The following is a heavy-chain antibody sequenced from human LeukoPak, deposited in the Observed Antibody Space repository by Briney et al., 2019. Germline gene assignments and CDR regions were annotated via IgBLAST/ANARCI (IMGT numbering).Heavy chain of an antibody. D-gene: IGHD3-9*01. J-gene: IGHJ4*02. CDR1: GYRFTSYG. V-gene: IGHV1-18*01. CDR2: ISAYIGNT. Sequence: ASVKVSCKASGYRFTSYGISWVRQAPGQGLERMGWISAYIGNTNYAQKLQGRVTMTADTSTSTAYMELRSLRSDDTAVYYGARGGDGDILTGLVFDYWGQGTLVTVSS. CDR3: ARGGDGDILTGLVFDY.